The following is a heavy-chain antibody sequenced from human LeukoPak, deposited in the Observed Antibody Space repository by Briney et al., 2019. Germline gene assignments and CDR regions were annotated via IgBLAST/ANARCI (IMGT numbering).Heavy chain of an antibody. J-gene: IGHJ4*02. CDR3: AKGGRITTIVVPTIEGDYFDY. D-gene: IGHD3-22*01. Sequence: GGSLRLSRAASGFTFSSYAMSWVRQAPGKGLEWVSAISGSGGSTYYADSVKGRFTISRDNSKNTLYLQMNSLRAEDTAVYYCAKGGRITTIVVPTIEGDYFDYWGQGTLVTVSS. CDR1: GFTFSSYA. V-gene: IGHV3-23*01. CDR2: ISGSGGST.